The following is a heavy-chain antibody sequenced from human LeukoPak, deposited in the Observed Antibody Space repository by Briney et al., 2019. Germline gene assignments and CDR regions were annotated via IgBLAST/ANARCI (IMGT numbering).Heavy chain of an antibody. J-gene: IGHJ4*02. CDR2: ISSSRSYI. CDR1: GFTFSSYS. CDR3: AKNYDSGSYPYYFDY. D-gene: IGHD3-10*01. V-gene: IGHV3-21*04. Sequence: PGGSLRLSCAASGFTFSSYSMNWVRQAPGKGLEWVSFISSSRSYIYYADSVKGRFTISRDNSKNTLYLQMNSLRAEDTAVYYCAKNYDSGSYPYYFDYWGQGTLVTVSS.